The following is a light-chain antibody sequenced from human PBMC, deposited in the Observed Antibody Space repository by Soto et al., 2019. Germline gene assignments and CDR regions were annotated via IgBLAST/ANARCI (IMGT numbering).Light chain of an antibody. Sequence: QSALTQPRSVSGSPGQSVTISCTGTSGDVGYYNYVSWYQQHPGKAPKVMIYDVTERPSGVPDRFSGSKSGNTASLTISGLQAEDEADYYCCSYAGPPRYVLGTGTKLTVL. V-gene: IGLV2-11*01. CDR2: DVT. CDR1: SGDVGYYNY. CDR3: CSYAGPPRYV. J-gene: IGLJ1*01.